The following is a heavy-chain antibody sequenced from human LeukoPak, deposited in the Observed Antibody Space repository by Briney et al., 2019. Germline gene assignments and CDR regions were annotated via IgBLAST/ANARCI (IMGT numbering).Heavy chain of an antibody. V-gene: IGHV4-30-4*01. CDR1: GGSISSGDYY. J-gene: IGHJ4*02. Sequence: PSETLSLTCTVSGGSISSGDYYWSWIRQPPGKGLGWIGYIYYSGSTYYNPSLKSRVTISVDTSKNQFSLKLSSVTAADTAVYYCARSQLPLSGFDYWGQGTLVTVSS. CDR2: IYYSGST. D-gene: IGHD2-15*01. CDR3: ARSQLPLSGFDY.